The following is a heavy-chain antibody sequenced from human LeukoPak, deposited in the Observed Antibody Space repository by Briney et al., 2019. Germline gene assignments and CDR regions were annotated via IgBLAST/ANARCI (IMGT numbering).Heavy chain of an antibody. CDR3: ARELQLRV. D-gene: IGHD1-1*01. V-gene: IGHV4-4*07. J-gene: IGHJ4*02. CDR2: IYTSGGA. Sequence: SETLSLTCIVSGDSISTYYWSWIRQSAGKGLEWIGRIYTSGGAKYSPSLKSRVSIPVDETKNQVSLRLTSVTAADTAVYYCARELQLRVWGQGTLVTVSS. CDR1: GDSISTYY.